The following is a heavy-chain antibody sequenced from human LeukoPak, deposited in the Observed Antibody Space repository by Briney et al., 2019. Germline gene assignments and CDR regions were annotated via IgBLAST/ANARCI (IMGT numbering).Heavy chain of an antibody. J-gene: IGHJ4*01. Sequence: GGSLRLSCAVSGFTFNNFAMSWARQAPGKGLEWVSAISRSGTSTYYADSVKGRFTISRANSNNTLYLQMNSLRAEDTAVYYCARDLGWIYYDTCGYLDYWGQGSLVTVSS. CDR1: GFTFNNFA. CDR3: ARDLGWIYYDTCGYLDY. V-gene: IGHV3-23*01. D-gene: IGHD3-9*01. CDR2: ISRSGTST.